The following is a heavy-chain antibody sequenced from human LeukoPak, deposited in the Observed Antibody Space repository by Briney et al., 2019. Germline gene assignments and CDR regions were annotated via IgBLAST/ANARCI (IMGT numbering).Heavy chain of an antibody. J-gene: IGHJ4*02. CDR3: ARRSTMDTFDY. Sequence: GESLQISCQGSGYSFTSYWVGWVRQMPGKGLEWMGIIYPGDSDTRYSPSFQGQVTISADKSISTAYLQWSSLKASDTAMYYCARRSTMDTFDYWGQGTLVTVSS. V-gene: IGHV5-51*01. CDR1: GYSFTSYW. D-gene: IGHD3-10*01. CDR2: IYPGDSDT.